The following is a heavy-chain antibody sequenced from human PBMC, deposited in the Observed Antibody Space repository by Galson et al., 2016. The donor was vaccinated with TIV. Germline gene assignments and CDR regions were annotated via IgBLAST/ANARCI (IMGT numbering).Heavy chain of an antibody. CDR2: TYYRSKWYN. CDR3: ARDPNGDWIGAFDF. Sequence: CAISGDSVSSSTAAWNWIRQSPSRGLEWLGRTYYRSKWYNDYAVSVKSRITINPDTSKNQFSLQLNSVTPEDTAVYFCARDPNGDWIGAFDFWGRGIMVTVSS. CDR1: GDSVSSSTAA. D-gene: IGHD4-17*01. J-gene: IGHJ3*01. V-gene: IGHV6-1*01.